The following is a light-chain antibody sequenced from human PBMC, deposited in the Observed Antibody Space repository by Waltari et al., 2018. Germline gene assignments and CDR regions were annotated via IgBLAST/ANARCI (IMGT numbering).Light chain of an antibody. Sequence: SALTQPASVSGSPGQSVTVSCAGASGDIGTYNSVSWYQLLPGKAPKLMVFDVSNRPSGVSHRFSGPTSGNTASLTISGLQAEDEASYYCTSFTTSKTVIFGGGTKLTVL. CDR3: TSFTTSKTVI. CDR2: DVS. V-gene: IGLV2-14*03. CDR1: SGDIGTYNS. J-gene: IGLJ2*01.